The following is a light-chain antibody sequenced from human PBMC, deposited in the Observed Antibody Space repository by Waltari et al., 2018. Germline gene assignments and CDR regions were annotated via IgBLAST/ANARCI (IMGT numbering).Light chain of an antibody. CDR2: GAS. V-gene: IGKV3-20*01. CDR3: QQYSASTGT. Sequence: EIVLTQSPGTMSLSPGDRAILSCRASQTINSNHLAWYQQKPGQAPRLLFHGASSRAIGIPDRFFGSGSGTDFTLTISRLEPEDSGVYYCQQYSASTGTFGQGTKVEIK. CDR1: QTINSNH. J-gene: IGKJ1*01.